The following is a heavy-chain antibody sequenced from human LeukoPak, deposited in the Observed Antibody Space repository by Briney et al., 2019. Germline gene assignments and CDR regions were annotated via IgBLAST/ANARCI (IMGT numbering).Heavy chain of an antibody. CDR1: GGSISSGGYY. CDR3: ARRRLLWFGEFGWFDP. CDR2: IYYSGST. V-gene: IGHV4-31*03. D-gene: IGHD3-10*01. J-gene: IGHJ5*02. Sequence: SQTLSLTCTVSGGSISSGGYYWSWIRQHPGKGLEWIGYIYYSGSTYYNPSLKSRVTISVDTSKNQFSLKLSSVTAADTAVYYCARRRLLWFGEFGWFDPWGQGTLVTVSS.